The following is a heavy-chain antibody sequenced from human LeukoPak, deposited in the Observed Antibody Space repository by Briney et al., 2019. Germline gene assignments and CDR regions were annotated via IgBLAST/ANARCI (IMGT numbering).Heavy chain of an antibody. V-gene: IGHV3-53*01. J-gene: IGHJ4*02. D-gene: IGHD5-24*01. CDR3: AKDGRWLQAFDY. Sequence: GGALRLSCAASGFTLSSNYMSWVRQAPGKGGEWVSVIYSGGSTYYTDSVKGRFTISRDNSKNTLYLQMNSLRAEDTAVYYCAKDGRWLQAFDYWGQGTLVTVSS. CDR1: GFTLSSNY. CDR2: IYSGGST.